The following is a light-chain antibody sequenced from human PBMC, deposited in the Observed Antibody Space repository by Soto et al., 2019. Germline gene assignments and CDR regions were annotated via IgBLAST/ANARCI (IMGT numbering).Light chain of an antibody. CDR3: QHYNNWPYT. CDR1: QSVSSN. V-gene: IGKV3-15*01. Sequence: EIVMTQSPATLSVFLGERATLSCRASQSVSSNLAWYQQKPGQAPRLLIYGASTRATGIPARFSGSGSGTEFTLTISSLQSEDFAVYYCQHYNNWPYTSGQGTKLEIK. J-gene: IGKJ2*01. CDR2: GAS.